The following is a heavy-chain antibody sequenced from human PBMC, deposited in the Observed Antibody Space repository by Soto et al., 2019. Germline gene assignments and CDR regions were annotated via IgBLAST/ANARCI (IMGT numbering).Heavy chain of an antibody. CDR2: ISSSSSYT. CDR1: GFTFSDYY. CDR3: ASSPLIIQYNRGSPAHFDY. J-gene: IGHJ4*02. Sequence: GGSLRLSCAASGFTFSDYYMSWIRQAPGKGLEWVSYISSSSSYTNYADSVKGRFTISRDNAKNSLYLQMNSLRAEDTAAYYCASSPLIIQYNRGSPAHFDYWGQGTLVTVSS. D-gene: IGHD1-26*01. V-gene: IGHV3-11*06.